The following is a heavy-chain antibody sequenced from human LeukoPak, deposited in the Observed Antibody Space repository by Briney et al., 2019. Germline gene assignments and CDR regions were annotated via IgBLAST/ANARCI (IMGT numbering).Heavy chain of an antibody. CDR1: GYTLTELS. CDR2: SALKDGET. CDR3: ATADGSGSYYEYFDY. V-gene: IGHV1-24*01. D-gene: IGHD3-10*01. Sequence: ASVKVSCKVSGYTLTELSMDWVRQAPGKGLEWMGGSALKDGETIYAQKFQGRVTMTEDTSTDTAYMELSSLSSEDTAVYYCATADGSGSYYEYFDYWGQGTLVTVSS. J-gene: IGHJ4*02.